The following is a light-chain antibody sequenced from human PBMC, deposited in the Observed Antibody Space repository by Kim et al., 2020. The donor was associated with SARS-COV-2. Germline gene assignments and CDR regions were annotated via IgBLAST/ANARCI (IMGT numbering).Light chain of an antibody. CDR1: SSDIGGYNY. V-gene: IGLV2-14*01. Sequence: QSALTQPASVSGSPGQSITISCIGSSSDIGGYNYVSWYQQHPGKAPKVIIYAVSKRPSGVSNHFSGSKSGNTASLTISGLQAEDEADYYCSSYTSISTYIFGTGTKCTVL. CDR3: SSYTSISTYI. CDR2: AVS. J-gene: IGLJ1*01.